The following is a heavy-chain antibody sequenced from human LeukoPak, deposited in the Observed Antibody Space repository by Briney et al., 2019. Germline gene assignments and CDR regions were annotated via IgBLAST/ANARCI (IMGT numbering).Heavy chain of an antibody. D-gene: IGHD3-22*01. CDR2: ISWDGGST. CDR3: AKDSGYYDSSGYYYPYYFDY. J-gene: IGHJ4*02. CDR1: GFTFDDYT. Sequence: GGSLRLSCAASGFTFDDYTMHWVRQAPGKGPEWVSLISWDGGSTYYADSVKGRFTISRDNSKNSLYLQMNSLRTEDTALYYCAKDSGYYDSSGYYYPYYFDYWGQGTLVTVSS. V-gene: IGHV3-43*01.